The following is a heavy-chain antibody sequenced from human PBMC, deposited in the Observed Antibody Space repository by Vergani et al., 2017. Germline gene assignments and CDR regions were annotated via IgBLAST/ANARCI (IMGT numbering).Heavy chain of an antibody. CDR2: ISWNSGSI. CDR1: GFTFSSYG. D-gene: IGHD3-22*01. J-gene: IGHJ4*02. CDR3: AKDISGYYDSSGYYNY. V-gene: IGHV3-9*01. Sequence: VQLVESGGGVVQPGRSLRLSCAASGFTFSSYGMHWVRQAPGKGLEWVSGISWNSGSIGYADSVKGRFTISRDNAKNSLYLQMNSLRAEDTALYYCAKDISGYYDSSGYYNYWGQGTLVTVSS.